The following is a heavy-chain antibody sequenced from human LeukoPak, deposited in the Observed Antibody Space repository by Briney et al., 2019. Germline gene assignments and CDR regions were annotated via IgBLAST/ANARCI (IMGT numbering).Heavy chain of an antibody. D-gene: IGHD3-22*01. CDR2: IIPIFGTA. CDR1: GGTFSSYA. V-gene: IGHV1-69*05. CDR3: ARDARYYYDSSGYYNFDY. Sequence: SVKVSCKASGGTFSSYAISWVRQAPGQGLEWMGGIIPIFGTANYAQKFQGRVTITTDESTGTAYMELSSLRSEDTAVYYCARDARYYYDSSGYYNFDYWGQGTLVTVSS. J-gene: IGHJ4*02.